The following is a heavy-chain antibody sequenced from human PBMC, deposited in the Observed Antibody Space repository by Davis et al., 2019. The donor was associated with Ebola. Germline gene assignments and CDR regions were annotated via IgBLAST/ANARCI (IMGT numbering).Heavy chain of an antibody. J-gene: IGHJ6*04. V-gene: IGHV4-59*12. CDR3: ARERWGTTVTTIPHYYYYYGMDV. CDR1: GGSISSYY. D-gene: IGHD4-11*01. CDR2: IYYSGST. Sequence: SETLSLTCTVSGGSISSYYWSWIRQPPGKGLEWIGYIYYSGSTNYNPSLKSRVTISVDTSKNQFSLKLSSVTAADTAVYYCARERWGTTVTTIPHYYYYYGMDVWGKGTTVTVSS.